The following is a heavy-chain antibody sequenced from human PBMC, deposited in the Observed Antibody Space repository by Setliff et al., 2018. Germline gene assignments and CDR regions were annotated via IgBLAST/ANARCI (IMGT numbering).Heavy chain of an antibody. Sequence: GASVKVSCKSSGGTFSNCAISWLRQAPGQGLEWMGGIIPVFGAANYAQKFQGRVTITADESTSTAYMELSSLTSEDTAVYYCARWAGVCGSTNCNVPSDFWGQGTLVTVSS. D-gene: IGHD2-2*01. CDR1: GGTFSNCA. CDR2: IIPVFGAA. CDR3: ARWAGVCGSTNCNVPSDF. J-gene: IGHJ4*02. V-gene: IGHV1-69*13.